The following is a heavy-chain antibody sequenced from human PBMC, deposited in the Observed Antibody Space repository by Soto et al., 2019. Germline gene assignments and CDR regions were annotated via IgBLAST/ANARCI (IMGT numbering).Heavy chain of an antibody. CDR3: ARVNDLTYRRYSGGYYGMDV. V-gene: IGHV3-21*01. Sequence: EVQLVESGGGLVKPGGSLRLSCAASGFTFSSYSMNWVRQAPGKGLEWVSSISSSSSYIYYADSVKGRFTISRDNAKNSLYLQMNSLRAEDTAVYYCARVNDLTYRRYSGGYYGMDVWGQGTTVTVSS. CDR1: GFTFSSYS. CDR2: ISSSSSYI. J-gene: IGHJ6*02. D-gene: IGHD1-1*01.